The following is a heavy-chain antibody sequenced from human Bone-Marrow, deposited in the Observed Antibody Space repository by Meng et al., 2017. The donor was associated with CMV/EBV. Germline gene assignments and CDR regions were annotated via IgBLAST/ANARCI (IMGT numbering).Heavy chain of an antibody. V-gene: IGHV1-69*05. D-gene: IGHD3-3*01. CDR3: ARGPLTIFGVVTENWFDS. Sequence: SVQVSCKASGGTFSSYAISWVRQAPGQGLEWMGGIIPIFGTANYAQKFQGRVTITTDESTSTAYMELSSLRSEDTAVYYCARGPLTIFGVVTENWFDSWGQGTLVTVSS. CDR2: IIPIFGTA. CDR1: GGTFSSYA. J-gene: IGHJ5*01.